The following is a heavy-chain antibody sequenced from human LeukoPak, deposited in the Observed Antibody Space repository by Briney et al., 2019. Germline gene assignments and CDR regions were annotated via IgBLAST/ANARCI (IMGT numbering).Heavy chain of an antibody. CDR3: APRIWWLRTPQLGWFDP. CDR1: GGSFSSYY. J-gene: IGHJ5*02. Sequence: PSETLSLTCAVYGGSFSSYYWSWIRQPPGKGLEWIGEINHSGSTNYNPSLKSRVTISVDTSKNQFSLKLSSVTAADTAVYYCAPRIWWLRTPQLGWFDPWGQGTLVTVSS. D-gene: IGHD5-12*01. V-gene: IGHV4-34*01. CDR2: INHSGST.